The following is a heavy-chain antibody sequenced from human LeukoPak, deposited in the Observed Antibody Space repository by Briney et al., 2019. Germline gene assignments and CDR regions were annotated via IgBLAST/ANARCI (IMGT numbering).Heavy chain of an antibody. D-gene: IGHD4-17*01. J-gene: IGHJ3*02. Sequence: GGSLRLSCAASGSTFDDYGMSWVRQAPGKGLEWVSGINWNGGSTGYADSVKGRFTISRDNAKNSLYLQMNSLRAEDTALYYCARYGDYNFGSYAFAIWGQGTMVTVSS. CDR3: ARYGDYNFGSYAFAI. V-gene: IGHV3-20*04. CDR2: INWNGGST. CDR1: GSTFDDYG.